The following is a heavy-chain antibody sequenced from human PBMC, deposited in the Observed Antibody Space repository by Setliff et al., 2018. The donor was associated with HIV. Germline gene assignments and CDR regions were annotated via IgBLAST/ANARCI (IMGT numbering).Heavy chain of an antibody. V-gene: IGHV1-69-2*01. D-gene: IGHD5-12*01. CDR1: GYTFTDYY. J-gene: IGHJ4*02. CDR3: ATLSGYDRDDY. Sequence: ASVKVSCKASGYTFTDYYMHWVQQAPGKGLEWMGRVDPEDGETIYAEKFQGRVTITADTSTDTAYMELSSLRSEDTAVYYCATLSGYDRDDYWGQGTLVTVSS. CDR2: VDPEDGET.